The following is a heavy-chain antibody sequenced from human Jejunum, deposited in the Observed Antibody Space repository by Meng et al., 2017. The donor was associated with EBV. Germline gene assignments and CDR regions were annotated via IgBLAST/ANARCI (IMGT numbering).Heavy chain of an antibody. D-gene: IGHD6-13*01. Sequence: QVQLVQSGADAKKPGASMKVSCKASGYIFTNYDISWVRQAPGQGLEWMGWISVKNGEAKYPQNFQGEVTMTTDTTTSTAYMELRSLTSDDTAVYYCARYVPNGSFWYFDFWGRGTLVTVSS. CDR3: ARYVPNGSFWYFDF. V-gene: IGHV1-18*01. J-gene: IGHJ2*01. CDR2: ISVKNGEA. CDR1: GYIFTNYD.